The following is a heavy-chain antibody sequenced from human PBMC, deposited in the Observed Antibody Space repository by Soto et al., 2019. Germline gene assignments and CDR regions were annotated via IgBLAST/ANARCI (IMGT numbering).Heavy chain of an antibody. Sequence: GGSLRLSCAASGFTFSSYAMSWVRQAPGKGLEWVSAISGSGGSTYYADSVKGRFTISRDNSKNTLYLQMNSLRAEDTAVYYCVVLRYFDWPYGMDVWGQGTTVTVSS. CDR3: VVLRYFDWPYGMDV. CDR1: GFTFSSYA. J-gene: IGHJ6*02. CDR2: ISGSGGST. V-gene: IGHV3-23*01. D-gene: IGHD3-9*01.